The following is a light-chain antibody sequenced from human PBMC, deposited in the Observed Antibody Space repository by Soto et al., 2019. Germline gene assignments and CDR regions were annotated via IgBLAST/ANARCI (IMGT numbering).Light chain of an antibody. J-gene: IGKJ5*01. Sequence: DVVMTQAPLSLSVTRGEASSMSCRSSQSLLDSDDGNTYVDWYLQRPGQSPQLLIYTLSSRASGVPDRFSGSGSGTDFTLKISRVEAEDVGVYYCMQSIQPPTFGQGTRLEIK. CDR2: TLS. V-gene: IGKV2-40*01. CDR3: MQSIQPPT. CDR1: QSLLDSDDGNTY.